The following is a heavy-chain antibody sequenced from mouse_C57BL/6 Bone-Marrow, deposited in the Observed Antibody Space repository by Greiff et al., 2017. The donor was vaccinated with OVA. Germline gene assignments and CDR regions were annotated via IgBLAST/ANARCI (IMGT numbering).Heavy chain of an antibody. J-gene: IGHJ3*01. V-gene: IGHV1-22*01. CDR1: GYTFTDYN. CDR3: ARVVLLPWFAY. CDR2: INPNNGGT. D-gene: IGHD2-12*01. Sequence: VQLQQSGPELVKPGASVKMSCKASGYTFTDYNMHWVKQSHGKSLEWIGYINPNNGGTSYNQKFKGKATLTVYKSSSTAYMELRSLTSEDSAVYYCARVVLLPWFAYWGQGTLVTVSA.